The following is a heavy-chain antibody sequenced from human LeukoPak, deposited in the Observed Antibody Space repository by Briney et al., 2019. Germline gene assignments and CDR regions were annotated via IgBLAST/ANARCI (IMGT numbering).Heavy chain of an antibody. Sequence: KPGGSLRLSCAASGFAFNSYTMNWVRHAPGKGLEWVSSISAGGNHKYYADSLKARLSISRDNAKNSLFLQLDTLRDEDTAVYYCARGDVRCNSASCHKGDFDYWGQGTLVTVSS. CDR3: ARGDVRCNSASCHKGDFDY. CDR1: GFAFNSYT. D-gene: IGHD3-10*02. CDR2: ISAGGNHK. V-gene: IGHV3-21*01. J-gene: IGHJ4*02.